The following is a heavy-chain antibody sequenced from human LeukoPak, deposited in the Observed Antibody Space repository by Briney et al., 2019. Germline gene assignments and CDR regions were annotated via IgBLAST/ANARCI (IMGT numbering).Heavy chain of an antibody. J-gene: IGHJ6*03. V-gene: IGHV4-31*03. CDR2: IYYGGST. D-gene: IGHD2-2*01. Sequence: SQTLSLTCTVSGGSISSDGYYWSWIRQHPGKGLEWLGYIYYGGSTYYNPSLKSRVTISVDTSKDQFSLKLSSVTAADTAVYYCARGPTDCSSTSCPPYYYMDVWGKGTTVTVSS. CDR1: GGSISSDGYY. CDR3: ARGPTDCSSTSCPPYYYMDV.